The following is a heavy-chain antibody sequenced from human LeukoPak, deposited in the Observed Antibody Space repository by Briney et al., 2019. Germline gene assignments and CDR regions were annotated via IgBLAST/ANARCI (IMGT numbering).Heavy chain of an antibody. CDR1: GGSIGSYY. Sequence: SETLSLTCTVSGGSIGSYYWSWIRQPAGKGLEWIGRIYTSGSTNYNPSLKSRVTMSLDTSKNQFSLKLTSVTAADTAVFYCARRTTYVGWLPSESPSCFDYWGQGTLVTVSS. V-gene: IGHV4-4*07. CDR2: IYTSGST. CDR3: ARRTTYVGWLPSESPSCFDY. D-gene: IGHD5-12*01. J-gene: IGHJ4*02.